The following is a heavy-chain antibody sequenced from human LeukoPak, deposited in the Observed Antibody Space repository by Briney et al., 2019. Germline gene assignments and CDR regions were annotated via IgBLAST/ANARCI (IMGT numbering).Heavy chain of an antibody. V-gene: IGHV3-48*01. J-gene: IGHJ4*02. Sequence: PGGSLRLSCAASGFSFNSYNMNWVRQVPGTGLEWLSYISGDTKTIYYADSVKGRFTVSRDNAKNSLYLQMKSLRAEDTAIYYCARGLHSRLYDSSGYYPYWGQGTLVTVSS. CDR3: ARGLHSRLYDSSGYYPY. CDR1: GFSFNSYN. D-gene: IGHD3-22*01. CDR2: ISGDTKTI.